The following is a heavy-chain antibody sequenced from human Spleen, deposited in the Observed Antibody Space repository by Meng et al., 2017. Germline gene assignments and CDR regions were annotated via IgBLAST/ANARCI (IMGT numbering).Heavy chain of an antibody. V-gene: IGHV3-33*01. J-gene: IGHJ4*02. CDR2: IWYDGSNK. D-gene: IGHD1-26*01. CDR3: ARDATVGATMAYYFDY. Sequence: GGSLRLSCAASGFTFSSYGMHWVRQAPGKGLEWVAVIWYDGSNKYYADSVKGRFTISRDNSKNTLYLQMNSLRAEDTAVYYCARDATVGATMAYYFDYWGQGTLVTVSS. CDR1: GFTFSSYG.